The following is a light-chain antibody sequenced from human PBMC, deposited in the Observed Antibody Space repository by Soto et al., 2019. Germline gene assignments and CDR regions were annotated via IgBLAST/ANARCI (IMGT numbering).Light chain of an antibody. J-gene: IGKJ1*01. CDR3: QQYYNFPRT. Sequence: VIWMTQSPSLLSASTGDRVTINCRMSQDISSYLAWYQQKPGKAPELLIYAASTLQSGVPSRFSGSGSGTDFTLTISCLQSEDFATYYCQQYYNFPRTFGQGTKVEIK. V-gene: IGKV1D-8*01. CDR2: AAS. CDR1: QDISSY.